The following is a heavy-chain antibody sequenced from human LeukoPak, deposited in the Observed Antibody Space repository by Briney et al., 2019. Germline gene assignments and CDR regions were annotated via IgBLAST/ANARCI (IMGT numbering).Heavy chain of an antibody. V-gene: IGHV4-59*01. CDR1: GGSISSYY. CDR3: ARGTGYDFWSGYYIYYNWFDP. D-gene: IGHD3-3*01. CDR2: IYYSGST. Sequence: SETLSLTCTVFGGSISSYYWSWIRQPPGKGLEWIGYIYYSGSTNYNPSLKSRVTISVDTSKNQFSLKLSSVTAADTAVYYRARGTGYDFWSGYYIYYNWFDPWGQGTLVTVSS. J-gene: IGHJ5*02.